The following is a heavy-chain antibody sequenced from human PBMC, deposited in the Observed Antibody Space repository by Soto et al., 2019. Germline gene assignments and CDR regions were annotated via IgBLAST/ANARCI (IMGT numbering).Heavy chain of an antibody. CDR3: AKAEYSGHDLPDY. Sequence: PGGSLRLSCAASGFTFNTYGMHWVRQAPGKGLEWVAVIWYDGNNKYYADSVKGRFTISRDNSKNTVYMQMNSLRAEDTAVYYCAKAEYSGHDLPDYWGQGTLVTVSS. CDR1: GFTFNTYG. CDR2: IWYDGNNK. V-gene: IGHV3-33*06. D-gene: IGHD5-12*01. J-gene: IGHJ4*02.